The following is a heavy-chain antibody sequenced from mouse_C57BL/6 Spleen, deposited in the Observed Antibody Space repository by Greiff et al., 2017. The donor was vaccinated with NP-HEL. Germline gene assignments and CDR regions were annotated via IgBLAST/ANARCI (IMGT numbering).Heavy chain of an antibody. V-gene: IGHV5-6*02. J-gene: IGHJ3*01. CDR1: GFTFSSYG. CDR2: ISSGGSYT. Sequence: EVMLVESGGDLVKPGGSLKLSCAASGFTFSSYGMSWVRQTPDKRLEWVATISSGGSYTYYPDSVKGRFTISRDNAKNTLYLQMSSLKSEDTAMYYCARRYYGSSYETWFAYWGQGTLVTVSA. D-gene: IGHD1-1*01. CDR3: ARRYYGSSYETWFAY.